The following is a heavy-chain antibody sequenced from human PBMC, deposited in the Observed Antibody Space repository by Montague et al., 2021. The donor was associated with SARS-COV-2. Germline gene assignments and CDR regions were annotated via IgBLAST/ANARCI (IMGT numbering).Heavy chain of an antibody. CDR3: ARVFPRWLQFGPYFDY. Sequence: SETLSLTCTVSGGSISSNYWYWIRQPQGPGMEWKGNGNNSGSTGNNTSLHSRVTISVDTSKNQFSLEMSSVTAADTAVYYCARVFPRWLQFGPYFDYWGQGTLVPVSS. CDR2: GNNSGST. CDR1: GGSISSNY. V-gene: IGHV4-59*01. D-gene: IGHD5-24*01. J-gene: IGHJ4*02.